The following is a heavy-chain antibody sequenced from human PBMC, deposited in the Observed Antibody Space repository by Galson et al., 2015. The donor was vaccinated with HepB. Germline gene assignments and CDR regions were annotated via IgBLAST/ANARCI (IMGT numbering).Heavy chain of an antibody. J-gene: IGHJ6*02. CDR1: GDSVSSSTAA. CDR2: TYYRSKWYN. CDR3: ARDSFYDNTGYPVPRNFGVDV. D-gene: IGHD3-22*01. V-gene: IGHV6-1*01. Sequence: CAISGDSVSSSTAAWNWIRQSPSRGLEWLGRTYYRSKWYNDYAVSVKSRLTINPDTSKNQFSLQLSSVTPDDTAVYYCARDSFYDNTGYPVPRNFGVDVGGQGTTVTVSS.